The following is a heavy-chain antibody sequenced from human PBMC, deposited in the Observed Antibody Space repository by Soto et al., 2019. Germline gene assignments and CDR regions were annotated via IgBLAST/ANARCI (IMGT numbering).Heavy chain of an antibody. CDR1: GGSFSGYY. Sequence: SDTLSLTCAVYGGSFSGYYWSWIRQPPGKGLELIGEINHSGSTNYNPSLKSRVTISVDTAKNQFSLKLSSVTAADTAVYYCARGRLSPFAFWRGYSEAPYYFYGMDVWGQGTTVTVSS. CDR2: INHSGST. V-gene: IGHV4-34*01. J-gene: IGHJ6*02. CDR3: ARGRLSPFAFWRGYSEAPYYFYGMDV. D-gene: IGHD3-3*01.